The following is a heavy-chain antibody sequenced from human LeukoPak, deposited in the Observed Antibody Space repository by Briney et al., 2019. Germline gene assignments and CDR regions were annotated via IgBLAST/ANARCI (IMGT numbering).Heavy chain of an antibody. CDR1: GFTFDDYA. V-gene: IGHV3-9*03. Sequence: PGGSLRLSCAASGFTFDDYAMHWVRHAPGKGLEWVSGISWNSGSIVYADSVRGRFTISRDNAKNSLYLQMNSLRAEDIALYYCAKGPVADSGYHLGGGYFDYWGQGTLVTGSS. D-gene: IGHD5-12*01. J-gene: IGHJ4*02. CDR3: AKGPVADSGYHLGGGYFDY. CDR2: ISWNSGSI.